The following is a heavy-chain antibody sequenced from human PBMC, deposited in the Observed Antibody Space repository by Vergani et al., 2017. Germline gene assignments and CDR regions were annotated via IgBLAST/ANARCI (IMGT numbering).Heavy chain of an antibody. CDR3: ARGSRAAGYSGPDS. D-gene: IGHD6-13*01. CDR2: IYYSGST. Sequence: QLQLQESGPGLVKPSETLSLTCTVSGGSISSSSYYWGWIRQPPGKGLEWIGSIYYSGSTYYNPSLKSRVTISVDTSKNQFSLKLSSVTAADTAVYYCARGSRAAGYSGPDSWGQGTRVTVSS. V-gene: IGHV4-39*01. CDR1: GGSISSSSYY. J-gene: IGHJ4*02.